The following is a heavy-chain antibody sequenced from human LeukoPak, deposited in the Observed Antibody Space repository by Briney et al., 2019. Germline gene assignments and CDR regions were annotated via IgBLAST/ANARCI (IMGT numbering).Heavy chain of an antibody. D-gene: IGHD6-13*01. CDR3: ASAPTFAGLYYFDY. CDR1: GGSISSYY. CDR2: IYYSGST. Sequence: SETLSLTCTVSGGSISSYYWGWIRQPPGEGREWIGYIYYSGSTTYNPPLKSRVTISVDTSKNQFSLKLSSVTAADTAVYYCASAPTFAGLYYFDYWGQGTLVTVSS. J-gene: IGHJ4*02. V-gene: IGHV4-59*01.